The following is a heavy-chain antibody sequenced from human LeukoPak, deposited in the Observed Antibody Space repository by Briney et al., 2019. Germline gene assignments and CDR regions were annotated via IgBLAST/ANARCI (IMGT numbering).Heavy chain of an antibody. V-gene: IGHV3-33*01. D-gene: IGHD6-6*01. CDR1: GFTFSNYG. CDR2: IWYDGSNE. J-gene: IGHJ4*02. Sequence: GGSLRLSCAASGFTFSNYGMHWVRQAPGKGLEWVADIWYDGSNEYYGDSVKGRFTISRDNSKNTLYLEMNSLRVEDTGVYYCASNPSEGYWGQGTLVTVSS. CDR3: ASNPSEGY.